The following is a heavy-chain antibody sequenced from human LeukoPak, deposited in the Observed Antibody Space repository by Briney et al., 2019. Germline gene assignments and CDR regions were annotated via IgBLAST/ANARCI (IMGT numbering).Heavy chain of an antibody. V-gene: IGHV4-34*01. D-gene: IGHD3-10*01. J-gene: IGHJ4*02. CDR2: INHSGST. CDR3: ARGLITMVRGVTKKGDYFDY. Sequence: SETLSLTCAVYGGSFSGYYWSWIRQPPGKGLEWIGEINHSGSTNYNPSLKSRVTISVDTSKNQYSLKLSSVPAADTAVYYCARGLITMVRGVTKKGDYFDYWGQETLVTVSS. CDR1: GGSFSGYY.